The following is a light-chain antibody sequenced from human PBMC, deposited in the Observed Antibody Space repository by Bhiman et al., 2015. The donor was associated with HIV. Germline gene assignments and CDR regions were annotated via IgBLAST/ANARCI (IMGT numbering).Light chain of an antibody. CDR1: SSDVGDYNY. CDR3: SSYTSSTTPYV. Sequence: QSALTQPASVSGSPGQSITISCSGSSSDVGDYNYVSWYQQHPGKAPKLMIYDVSNRPSGVSNRFSGSKSANTASLTISGLQAEDEADYYCSSYTSSTTPYVFGTGTKVTV. V-gene: IGLV2-14*03. CDR2: DVS. J-gene: IGLJ1*01.